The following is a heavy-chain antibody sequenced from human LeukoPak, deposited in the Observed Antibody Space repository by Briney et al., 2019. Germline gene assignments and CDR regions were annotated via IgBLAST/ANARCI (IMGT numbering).Heavy chain of an antibody. D-gene: IGHD5-18*01. CDR1: GGSISSSNW. CDR2: IYHSGST. CDR3: ARESRWLQYYFDY. Sequence: PSETLSLTRAVSGGSISSSNWWSWVRQPPGKGLEWIGEIYHSGSTNYNPSLKSRVTISVDKSKNQFSLKLSSVTAADTAVYYCARESRWLQYYFDYWGQGTLVTVSS. J-gene: IGHJ4*02. V-gene: IGHV4-4*02.